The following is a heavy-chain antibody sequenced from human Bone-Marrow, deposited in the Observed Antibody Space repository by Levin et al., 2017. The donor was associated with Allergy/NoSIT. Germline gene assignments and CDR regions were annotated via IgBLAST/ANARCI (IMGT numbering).Heavy chain of an antibody. V-gene: IGHV4-59*13. CDR1: GGSITYYN. D-gene: IGHD7-27*01. Sequence: PSETLSLTCTVSGGSITYYNWGWIRRPPGKGLEWIGSIYDIGSTDFNPSLKSRVTISVDTSKNQFSLKLTSVAAADTAVYYCARRGGTHWGKWFDPWGQGTLVTVSS. CDR3: ARRGGTHWGKWFDP. CDR2: IYDIGST. J-gene: IGHJ5*02.